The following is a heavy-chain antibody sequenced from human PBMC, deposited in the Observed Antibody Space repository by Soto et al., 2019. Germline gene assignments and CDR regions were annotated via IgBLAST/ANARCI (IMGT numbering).Heavy chain of an antibody. CDR1: GGSISSSSYY. CDR3: ATSVVAACLY. J-gene: IGHJ4*02. CDR2: IYYSGST. D-gene: IGHD2-15*01. V-gene: IGHV4-39*01. Sequence: SETLSLTCTVSGGSISSSSYYWGWIRQPPGKGLEWIGSIYYSGSTYYNPSLKSRVTISVDTSKNQFSLKLSSVTAADTAVYYCATSVVAACLYWGQGTLVTVSS.